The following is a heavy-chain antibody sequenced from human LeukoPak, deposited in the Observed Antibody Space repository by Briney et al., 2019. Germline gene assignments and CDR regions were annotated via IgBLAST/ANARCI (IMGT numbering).Heavy chain of an antibody. Sequence: GGSLRLSCAASGFTFSSYWMPWVRQAPGKGLVWVSRINSDGSSTSYADSVKGRFTISRDNAKNTLYLQMNSLRAEDTAVYYCARAHCSSTSCYSYFDYWGQGTLVTVSS. CDR2: INSDGSST. V-gene: IGHV3-74*01. J-gene: IGHJ4*02. CDR3: ARAHCSSTSCYSYFDY. CDR1: GFTFSSYW. D-gene: IGHD2-2*01.